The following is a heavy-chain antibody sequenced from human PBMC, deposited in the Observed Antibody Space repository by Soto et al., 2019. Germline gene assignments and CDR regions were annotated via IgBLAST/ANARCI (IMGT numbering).Heavy chain of an antibody. V-gene: IGHV3-30-3*01. CDR3: ASLVGATTLDGFDY. J-gene: IGHJ4*02. CDR2: ISYDGSNK. D-gene: IGHD1-26*01. Sequence: QVQLVESGGGVVQPGRSLRLSCAASGFTFSSYAMHWVRQAPGKGLEWVAVISYDGSNKYYADSVKGRFTISRDNSKNTLYLQMNSLRAEDTAVYYCASLVGATTLDGFDYWGQGTLVTVSS. CDR1: GFTFSSYA.